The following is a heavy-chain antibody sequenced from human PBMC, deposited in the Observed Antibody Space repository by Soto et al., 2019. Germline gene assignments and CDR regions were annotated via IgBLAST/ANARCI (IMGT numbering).Heavy chain of an antibody. J-gene: IGHJ5*02. V-gene: IGHV3-30*18. CDR3: AKPPSSLQWPPFDP. CDR1: GFTFSSYG. Sequence: QVKLVESGGGVVQPGRSLRLSCAASGFTFSSYGMHWVRQAPGKGLEWVAVISPDGSNKDYADSVKGRFTISRDNSKNPLYLQMNSLRVEDTAVYYCAKPPSSLQWPPFDPWGHGTLVTVSS. D-gene: IGHD6-19*01. CDR2: ISPDGSNK.